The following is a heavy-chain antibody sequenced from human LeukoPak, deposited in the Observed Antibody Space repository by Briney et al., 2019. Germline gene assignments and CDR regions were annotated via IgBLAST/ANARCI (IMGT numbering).Heavy chain of an antibody. D-gene: IGHD6-13*01. CDR1: GGSISSGGYY. CDR3: AERYLAAAGTEYYFDY. CDR2: IYYSGST. Sequence: SQTLSLTCTVSGGSISSGGYYWGWIRQPPGKGLEWIGSIYYSGSTYYNPSLKSRVTISVDTSKNQFSLKLSSVTAADTAVYYCAERYLAAAGTEYYFDYWGQGTLVTVSS. V-gene: IGHV4-39*01. J-gene: IGHJ4*02.